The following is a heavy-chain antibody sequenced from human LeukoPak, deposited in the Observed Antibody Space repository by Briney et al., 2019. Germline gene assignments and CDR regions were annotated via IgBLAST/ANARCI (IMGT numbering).Heavy chain of an antibody. V-gene: IGHV3-23*01. CDR2: ISGSGVST. Sequence: GGSLRLSCAASGFTFSNYAMSWVRQAPGKGLEWVSTISGSGVSTYYADSVKGRFTISRDNSKDTMYLQMNSLRAEDTAVYYCARDGITMIHDYWGQGTLVTVSS. D-gene: IGHD3-22*01. J-gene: IGHJ4*02. CDR3: ARDGITMIHDY. CDR1: GFTFSNYA.